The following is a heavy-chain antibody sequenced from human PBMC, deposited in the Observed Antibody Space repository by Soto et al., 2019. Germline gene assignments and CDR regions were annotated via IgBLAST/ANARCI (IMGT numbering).Heavy chain of an antibody. D-gene: IGHD6-19*01. V-gene: IGHV1-46*01. J-gene: IGHJ6*02. CDR3: AREVEAVAGSLRKGMDV. CDR2: INPSGGST. Sequence: GASVKVSCKASGYTFTSYYMHWVRQAPGQGLEWMGIINPSGGSTSYAQKFQGRVTMTRDTSTSTVYMELSSLRSEDTAVYYCAREVEAVAGSLRKGMDVWGQGTTVTVSS. CDR1: GYTFTSYY.